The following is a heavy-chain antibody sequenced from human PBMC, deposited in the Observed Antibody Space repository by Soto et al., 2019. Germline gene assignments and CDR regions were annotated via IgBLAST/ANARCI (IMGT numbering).Heavy chain of an antibody. CDR1: GSTFSSSG. V-gene: IGHV3-30*18. Sequence: QLVESGGGVVQPGTSLRLSCAASGSTFSSSGWHWVRQAPGKGLEWVAFHSNDGITKNYADSVKGRFTIFRDNSKNPVSLQIDSLRGDDTAVYYCAKDGPHFDVDVWSQGTTVTVSS. CDR2: HSNDGITK. CDR3: AKDGPHFDVDV. D-gene: IGHD3-9*01. J-gene: IGHJ6*02.